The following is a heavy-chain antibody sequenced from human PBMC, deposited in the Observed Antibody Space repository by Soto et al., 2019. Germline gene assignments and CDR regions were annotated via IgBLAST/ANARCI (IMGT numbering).Heavy chain of an antibody. D-gene: IGHD6-13*01. CDR2: IYYSGST. CDR1: GGSISSYY. V-gene: IGHV4-59*01. CDR3: ARDPALGAFDI. Sequence: SETLSLTCTVSGGSISSYYWSWIRQPPGKGLEWIGYIYYSGSTNYNPSLKSRATISVDTSKNQFSLKLSSVTAADTAVYYCARDPALGAFDIWGQGTMVTVSS. J-gene: IGHJ3*02.